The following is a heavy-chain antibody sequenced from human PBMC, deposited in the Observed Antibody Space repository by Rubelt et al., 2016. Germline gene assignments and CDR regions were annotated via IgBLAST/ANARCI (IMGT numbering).Heavy chain of an antibody. CDR1: RFTFSSYA. CDR3: ARTYYYDSSGYYQSYYFDY. D-gene: IGHD3-22*01. V-gene: IGHV3-30*04. J-gene: IGHJ4*02. CDR2: ISYDGSSK. Sequence: GGSLRLSCAASRFTFSSYAMSWVRQAPGKGLEWVSVISYDGSSKYYPDSVKGRFTISRDNSKNTLALQMNSLRAEDTAVYYCARTYYYDSSGYYQSYYFDYWGQGTLVTVSS.